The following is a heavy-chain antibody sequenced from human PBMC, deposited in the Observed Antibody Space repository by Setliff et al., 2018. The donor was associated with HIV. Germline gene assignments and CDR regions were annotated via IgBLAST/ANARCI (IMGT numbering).Heavy chain of an antibody. D-gene: IGHD6-13*01. V-gene: IGHV4-31*03. CDR1: GGSISSGGYY. CDR3: ARGIAAAGGYFDY. Sequence: SETLSLTCTVSGGSISSGGYYWNWIRQHPGKGLEWIGYIYYSGNTYYNPSLKSRITISLDTSKNQFPLKLSSVTAADTAVYYCARGIAAAGGYFDYWGPGTLVTVSS. J-gene: IGHJ4*02. CDR2: IYYSGNT.